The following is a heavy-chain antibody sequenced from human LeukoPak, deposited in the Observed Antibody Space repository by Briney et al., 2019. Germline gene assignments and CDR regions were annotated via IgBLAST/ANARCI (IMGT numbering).Heavy chain of an antibody. CDR3: ARERARRPRGHYFDY. CDR1: GFTFSSYS. V-gene: IGHV3-21*01. CDR2: ISSSSSYI. J-gene: IGHJ4*02. Sequence: GGSLRLSCAASGFTFSSYSMNWVRQAPGKGLEWVPSISSSSSYIYYADSVKGRFTISRDNAKNSLYLQMNSLRAEDTAVYYCARERARRPRGHYFDYWGQGTLVTVSS.